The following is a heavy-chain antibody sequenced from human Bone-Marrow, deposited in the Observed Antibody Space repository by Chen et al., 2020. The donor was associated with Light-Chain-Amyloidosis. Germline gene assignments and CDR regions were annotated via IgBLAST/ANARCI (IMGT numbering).Heavy chain of an antibody. CDR2: IYPDDSDA. V-gene: IGHV5-51*01. J-gene: IGHJ4*02. Sequence: ELQLALSAPAANQPAESLTPPCTGSGYTFPNCWIGWVRQLPGKGLEGMGVIYPDDSDARYSPSFEGQVTISADKSITTAYLQWRSLKASDTAMYYCARRRDGYNFDYWGQGTLVTVSS. CDR3: ARRRDGYNFDY. CDR1: GYTFPNCW. D-gene: IGHD5-12*01.